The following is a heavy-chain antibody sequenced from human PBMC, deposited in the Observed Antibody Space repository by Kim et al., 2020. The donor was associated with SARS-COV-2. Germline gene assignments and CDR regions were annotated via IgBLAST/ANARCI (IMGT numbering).Heavy chain of an antibody. CDR3: TTDPCHKPAYCTNGVCYRCRDYYGMDV. J-gene: IGHJ6*02. D-gene: IGHD2-8*01. CDR2: IKSKTDGGTT. V-gene: IGHV3-15*01. CDR1: GFTFSNAW. Sequence: GGSLRLSCAASGFTFSNAWMSWVRQAPGKGLEWVGRIKSKTDGGTTDYAAPVKGRFTISRDDSKNTLYLQMNSLKTEDTAVYYCTTDPCHKPAYCTNGVCYRCRDYYGMDVWDQGTTVLVSS.